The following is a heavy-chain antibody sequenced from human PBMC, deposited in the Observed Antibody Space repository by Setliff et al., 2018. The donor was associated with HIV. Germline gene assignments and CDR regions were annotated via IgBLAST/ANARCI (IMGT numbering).Heavy chain of an antibody. Sequence: GGSLRLSCAASGFTFSSYWMSWVRQAPGKGLEWVSAISGGGGTTYYADSVKGRFTISRDNSKNTLYLQMESLRAEDTAVYYCARVAPKWDLLKWFDPWGQGSLVTVSS. V-gene: IGHV3-23*01. CDR2: ISGGGGTT. J-gene: IGHJ5*02. CDR1: GFTFSSYW. CDR3: ARVAPKWDLLKWFDP. D-gene: IGHD1-26*01.